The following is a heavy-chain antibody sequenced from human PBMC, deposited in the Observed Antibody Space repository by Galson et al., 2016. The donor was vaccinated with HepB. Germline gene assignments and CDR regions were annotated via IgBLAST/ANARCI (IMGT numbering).Heavy chain of an antibody. D-gene: IGHD6-13*01. CDR2: MYHSGST. V-gene: IGHV4-38-2*02. CDR1: GYSISRGYY. CDR3: ARDINLNSSRRHFDS. Sequence: SETLSLTCSVSGYSISRGYYWGWIRQPPGKGLEWIGSMYHSGSTYYNPSLKSRVTISLDTSNNHFSLKLSSVTAADTAVYYCARDINLNSSRRHFDSWGQGTLVTVSS. J-gene: IGHJ4*02.